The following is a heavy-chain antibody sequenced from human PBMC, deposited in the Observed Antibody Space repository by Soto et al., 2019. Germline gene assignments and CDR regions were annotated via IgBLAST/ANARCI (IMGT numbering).Heavy chain of an antibody. Sequence: GGSLRLSCAGSGFTFSDYYMSWIRQAPGQGLEWVSYMSSSGVTVFYADSVKGRFTISRDNAKNSLYLQMYSLRAEDSAVYYWARNTISEAGADYSGLDVWGQGTKVTVSS. V-gene: IGHV3-11*01. D-gene: IGHD6-13*01. CDR1: GFTFSDYY. CDR2: MSSSGVTV. J-gene: IGHJ6*02. CDR3: ARNTISEAGADYSGLDV.